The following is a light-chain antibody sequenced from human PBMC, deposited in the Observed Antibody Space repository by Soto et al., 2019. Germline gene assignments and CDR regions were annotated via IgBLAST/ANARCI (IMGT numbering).Light chain of an antibody. J-gene: IGKJ1*01. Sequence: DIQMTQSPSTLSASVGDRVTITCRASQSISSWLAWYQQKPGKPPKLLIYKASNLESGVPSRFSGSGSGTEFTLTISSLQPDDFATYYCQQYNSGGTFGQGTKVEI. CDR1: QSISSW. CDR2: KAS. V-gene: IGKV1-5*03. CDR3: QQYNSGGT.